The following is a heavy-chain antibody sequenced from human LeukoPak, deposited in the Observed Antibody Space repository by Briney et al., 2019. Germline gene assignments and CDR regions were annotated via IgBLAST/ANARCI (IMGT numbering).Heavy chain of an antibody. CDR1: GFTFSSYA. J-gene: IGHJ4*02. D-gene: IGHD6-13*01. CDR3: AKGVSSPLYYFDY. V-gene: IGHV3-23*01. CDR2: IGGSSGST. Sequence: GGSLRLSCAASGFTFSSYAMRWVRQAPGKGLEWASSIGGSSGSTYYADSVKGRFTNSRDNSKNTLYLQMNSLRAEDTAVYYCAKGVSSPLYYFDYWGQGTLVTVSS.